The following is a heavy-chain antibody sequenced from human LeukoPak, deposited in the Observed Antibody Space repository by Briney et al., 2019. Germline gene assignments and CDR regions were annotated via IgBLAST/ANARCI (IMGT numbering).Heavy chain of an antibody. V-gene: IGHV1-2*02. Sequence: GASVKVSCKASGYTFTGYYMHWVRQAPGQGPEWMGWINPNSGGTNYAQKFQGRVTMTRDTSISTAYMELSRLRSDDTAVYYCAXXQXWELGHVDFDYWGQGTLVTVSS. CDR3: AXXQXWELGHVDFDY. D-gene: IGHD1-26*01. J-gene: IGHJ4*02. CDR2: INPNSGGT. CDR1: GYTFTGYY.